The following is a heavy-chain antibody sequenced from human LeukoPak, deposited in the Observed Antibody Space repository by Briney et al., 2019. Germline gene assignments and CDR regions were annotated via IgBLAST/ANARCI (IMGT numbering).Heavy chain of an antibody. D-gene: IGHD3-10*01. Sequence: GGSLRLSCAASGFTFSSYAMSWVRQAPGKGLEWVSAISGSGGSTYYADSVKGRFTIPRDNSKNTLYLQMNSLRAEDTAVYYCARVGTGSWYFDLWGRGTLVTFSS. CDR1: GFTFSSYA. CDR3: ARVGTGSWYFDL. V-gene: IGHV3-23*01. CDR2: ISGSGGST. J-gene: IGHJ2*01.